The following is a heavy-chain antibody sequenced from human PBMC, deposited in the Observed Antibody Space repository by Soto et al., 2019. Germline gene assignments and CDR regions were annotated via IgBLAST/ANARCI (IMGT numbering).Heavy chain of an antibody. J-gene: IGHJ5*02. Sequence: EVQLVESGGGLVQPGGSLKLSCAASGFTFSGSAMHWVRQASGKGLEWVGRIRSKANSYATAYAASVKGRFTSSRDDSKNTAYMQMNSLKTEDTAVYYCTRLPGTPPRNWFDPWGQGTLVTVSS. D-gene: IGHD1-1*01. CDR3: TRLPGTPPRNWFDP. CDR2: IRSKANSYAT. V-gene: IGHV3-73*02. CDR1: GFTFSGSA.